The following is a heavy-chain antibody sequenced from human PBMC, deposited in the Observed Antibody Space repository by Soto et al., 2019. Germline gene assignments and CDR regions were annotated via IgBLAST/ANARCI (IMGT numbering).Heavy chain of an antibody. V-gene: IGHV3-9*01. CDR2: IAWNSGII. D-gene: IGHD2-21*01. CDR1: AFRFDDYA. CDR3: AKDIDHGYDAIGHFPVRAFGL. J-gene: IGHJ3*01. Sequence: GESLRLSCSASAFRFDDYAMHWVLQTPGKGLEWVSGIAWNSGIIGYVDSVKGRFTISRDNAKNSLFLQMNSLRAEDTALYYCAKDIDHGYDAIGHFPVRAFGLRDQRRMV.